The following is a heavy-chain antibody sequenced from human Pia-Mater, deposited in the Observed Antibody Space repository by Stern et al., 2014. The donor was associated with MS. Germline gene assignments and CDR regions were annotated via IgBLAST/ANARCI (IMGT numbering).Heavy chain of an antibody. V-gene: IGHV3-33*01. J-gene: IGHJ6*02. D-gene: IGHD6-13*01. Sequence: QLVQSGGGVVQPGRSLRLSCAASGFTFSSYGMHWVRQAPGKGLEWVAVIWYVGSNKYYADSVKGRFPIPRDNSKNTLYLQMNSLSAEDTAVYYCARSSSPSPYYYYGMDVWGQGTTVTVSS. CDR2: IWYVGSNK. CDR1: GFTFSSYG. CDR3: ARSSSPSPYYYYGMDV.